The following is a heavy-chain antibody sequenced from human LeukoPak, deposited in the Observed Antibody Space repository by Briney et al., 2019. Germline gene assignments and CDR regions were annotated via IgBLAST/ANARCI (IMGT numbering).Heavy chain of an antibody. Sequence: TGGSLRLSCAASGFTVSSNYMSWVRQAPGKELEWVSVIYSGGSTYYADSVKGRFTISRDDSKNTLYLQMNSLRAEDTAVYYCARDCSSTSCAYYGMDVWGQGTTVTVSS. CDR3: ARDCSSTSCAYYGMDV. D-gene: IGHD2-2*01. CDR1: GFTVSSNY. V-gene: IGHV3-53*01. J-gene: IGHJ6*02. CDR2: IYSGGST.